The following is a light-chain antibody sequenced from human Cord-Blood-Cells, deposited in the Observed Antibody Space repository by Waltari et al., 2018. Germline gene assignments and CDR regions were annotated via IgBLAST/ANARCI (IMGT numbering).Light chain of an antibody. J-gene: IGKJ2*01. CDR3: QQYKSYYT. Sequence: DIPMTQFPSTLFASVGNRVTITCRLSQSISPWLAWYQQKPGKAPKLLIYKASSLENGVPSRFSGSGSGTECTLTISRLQPDDFATDYCQQYKSYYTFGQGTKLESK. CDR2: KAS. V-gene: IGKV1-5*03. CDR1: QSISPW.